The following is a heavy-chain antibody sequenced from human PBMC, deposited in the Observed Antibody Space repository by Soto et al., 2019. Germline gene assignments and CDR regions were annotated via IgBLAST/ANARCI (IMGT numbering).Heavy chain of an antibody. Sequence: GGSLRLSCAASGFTFSSYGMHWVRQAPGKGLEWVATIWYDGSNKFYADSVKGRFTISRDNSKNTLYLQMNSLRVEDTAVYYCARGDYGQRSYNWFDPWGQGTLVTVSS. CDR2: IWYDGSNK. CDR3: ARGDYGQRSYNWFDP. V-gene: IGHV3-33*01. D-gene: IGHD4-17*01. J-gene: IGHJ5*02. CDR1: GFTFSSYG.